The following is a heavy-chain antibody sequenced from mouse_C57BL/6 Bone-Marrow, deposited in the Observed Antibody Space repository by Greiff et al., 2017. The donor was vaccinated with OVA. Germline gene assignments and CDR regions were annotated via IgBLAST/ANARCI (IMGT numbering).Heavy chain of an antibody. Sequence: EVQLVESEGGLVQPGSSLKLSCTASGFTFSDYYMAWVRQVPEKGLEWVANINYDGSSTYYLDSLKSRFIISSDNAKNILYLQMSSLKSEDTATYYCARDGYYFDYWGQGTTLTVSS. J-gene: IGHJ2*01. D-gene: IGHD2-2*01. CDR2: INYDGSST. V-gene: IGHV5-16*01. CDR3: ARDGYYFDY. CDR1: GFTFSDYY.